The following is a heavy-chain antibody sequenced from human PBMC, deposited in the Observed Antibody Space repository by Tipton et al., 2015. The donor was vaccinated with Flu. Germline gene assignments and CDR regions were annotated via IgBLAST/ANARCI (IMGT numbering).Heavy chain of an antibody. CDR2: IYYNGTT. J-gene: IGHJ6*02. CDR1: GGSISNYY. D-gene: IGHD3-9*01. CDR3: ARGPYYDVLTSLGTSVAVCGMDV. V-gene: IGHV4-59*01. Sequence: TLSLTCTVSGGSISNYYWSWIRQSPGKGLEWVGYIYYNGTTNYNPSLKSRVTMSVDTSKNQFSLRVTSVTAADTAFYYCARGPYYDVLTSLGTSVAVCGMDVWGPGTTVTVSS.